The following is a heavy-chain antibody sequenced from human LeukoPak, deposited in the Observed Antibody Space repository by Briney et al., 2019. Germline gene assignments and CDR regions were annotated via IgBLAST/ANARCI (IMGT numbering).Heavy chain of an antibody. CDR2: INHSGST. CDR1: GGSFSGYY. Sequence: SETLSLTCAVYGGSFSGYYWSWIRQPPGKGLEWIGEINHSGSTNYNPSLKSRVTISVDTSKNQFSLKLSSVTAADTAVYYCARGQQGLVRPYYYYGRDVGAQGTRVTVSS. D-gene: IGHD6-19*01. J-gene: IGHJ6*02. V-gene: IGHV4-34*01. CDR3: ARGQQGLVRPYYYYGRDV.